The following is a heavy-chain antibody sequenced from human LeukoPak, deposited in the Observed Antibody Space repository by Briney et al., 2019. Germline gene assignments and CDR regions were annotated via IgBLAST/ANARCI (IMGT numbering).Heavy chain of an antibody. CDR2: INPNSGGT. Sequence: ASVKVSCKASGYTFTGYYMHWVRQAPGQGLGWMGWINPNSGGTNYAQKFQGRVTMTRDTSISTAYMELSRLRSDDTAVYYCARDYYGSGPLYYYGMDVWGQGTTVTVSS. D-gene: IGHD3-10*01. V-gene: IGHV1-2*02. CDR3: ARDYYGSGPLYYYGMDV. J-gene: IGHJ6*02. CDR1: GYTFTGYY.